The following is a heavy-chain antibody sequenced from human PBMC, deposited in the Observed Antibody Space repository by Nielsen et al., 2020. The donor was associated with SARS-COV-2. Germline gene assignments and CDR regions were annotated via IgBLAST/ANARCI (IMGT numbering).Heavy chain of an antibody. CDR3: ARTRDKTGFDY. J-gene: IGHJ4*02. Sequence: SETLSLTCTVSGDSIRNYYWGWIRQPPGKGLEYIGRVHISGSTNYNPSLKSRVTISLDTSEKKFALRLTSLTAADTAVYFCARTRDKTGFDYWGQGTLVTVSS. D-gene: IGHD1-1*01. CDR1: GDSIRNYY. V-gene: IGHV4-59*01. CDR2: VHISGST.